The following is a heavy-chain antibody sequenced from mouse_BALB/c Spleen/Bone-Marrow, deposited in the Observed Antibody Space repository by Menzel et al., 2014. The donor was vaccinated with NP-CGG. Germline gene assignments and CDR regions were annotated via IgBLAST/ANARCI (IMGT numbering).Heavy chain of an antibody. D-gene: IGHD4-1*01. Sequence: EVKLVESGGGLVQPGGSLILSCATSGFTFSDFYMEWVRQPPGKRLEWIAASRNRRNDYTTEYSASVKGRFIVSRDTSQSILYLQMNALRAEDTAIYYCARDAGRGNLDYWGQGTTLTVSS. CDR2: SRNRRNDYTT. CDR3: ARDAGRGNLDY. CDR1: GFTFSDFY. J-gene: IGHJ2*01. V-gene: IGHV7-1*02.